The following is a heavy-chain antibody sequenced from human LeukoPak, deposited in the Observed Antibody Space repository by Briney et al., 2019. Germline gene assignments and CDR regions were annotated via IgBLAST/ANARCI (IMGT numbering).Heavy chain of an antibody. Sequence: GGSLRLSCAAYGFTFSSYSMNWVRQAPGKGLEWVSYISSSSSTIYYADSVKGRFTISRDNAKNSLYLQMNSLRAEDTAVYYCARESVLAARRHDAFDIWGQGTMVTVSS. V-gene: IGHV3-48*01. D-gene: IGHD6-6*01. J-gene: IGHJ3*02. CDR1: GFTFSSYS. CDR2: ISSSSSTI. CDR3: ARESVLAARRHDAFDI.